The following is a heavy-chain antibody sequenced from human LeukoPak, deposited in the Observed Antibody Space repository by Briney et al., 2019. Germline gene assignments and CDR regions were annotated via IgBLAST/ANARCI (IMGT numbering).Heavy chain of an antibody. Sequence: GGTLRLSCAASGFTFSNHGMNWVRQAPGKGLEWVSSISSSSSYIYYADSVKGRFTISRDNAKNSLYLQMNSLRAEDMALYYCAKGGGGRLIYYYYMDVWGKGTTVTVSS. J-gene: IGHJ6*03. D-gene: IGHD3-16*01. CDR1: GFTFSNHG. CDR3: AKGGGGRLIYYYYMDV. V-gene: IGHV3-21*04. CDR2: ISSSSSYI.